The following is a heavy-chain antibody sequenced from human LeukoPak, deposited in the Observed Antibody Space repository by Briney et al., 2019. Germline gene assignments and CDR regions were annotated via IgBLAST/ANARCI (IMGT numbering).Heavy chain of an antibody. D-gene: IGHD6-19*01. J-gene: IGHJ4*02. CDR2: IRYDGSNK. CDR3: AKVGSIGWSYYFDY. CDR1: GFAFSTSG. Sequence: PGGSLRLSCAASGFAFSTSGMHWVRQAPGKGLEWVAFIRYDGSNKYYTDSVKGRFTISRDISKNTLYLQMNSLRAEDTAVYYCAKVGSIGWSYYFDYWGQGTLVTVSS. V-gene: IGHV3-30*02.